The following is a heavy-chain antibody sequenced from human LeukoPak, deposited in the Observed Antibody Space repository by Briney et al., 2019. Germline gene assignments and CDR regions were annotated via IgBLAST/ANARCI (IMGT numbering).Heavy chain of an antibody. CDR1: GFTFSSYA. V-gene: IGHV3-23*01. Sequence: GGSLRLSCAASGFTFSSYAMHWVRQAPGKGLEWVSAISGSGGSTYYADSVKGRFTISRDNSKNTLYLQMNSLRAEDTAVYYCAKTPTIYSYGYDWDYYYMDVWGKGTTVTVSS. J-gene: IGHJ6*03. CDR3: AKTPTIYSYGYDWDYYYMDV. CDR2: ISGSGGST. D-gene: IGHD5-18*01.